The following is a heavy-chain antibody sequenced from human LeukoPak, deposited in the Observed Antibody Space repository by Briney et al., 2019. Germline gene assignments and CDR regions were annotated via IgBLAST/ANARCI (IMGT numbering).Heavy chain of an antibody. J-gene: IGHJ5*02. CDR2: IYYSGST. CDR1: GGSISSGDYY. V-gene: IGHV4-30-4*08. D-gene: IGHD4-17*01. CDR3: ARDRYGDYSGNWFDP. Sequence: SETLSLTCTVSGGSISSGDYYWSWIRQPPGKGLEWIGYIYYSGSTYYNPSLKSRVTISVDTSKNQFSLKLSSATAADTAVYYCARDRYGDYSGNWFDPWGQGTLVTVSS.